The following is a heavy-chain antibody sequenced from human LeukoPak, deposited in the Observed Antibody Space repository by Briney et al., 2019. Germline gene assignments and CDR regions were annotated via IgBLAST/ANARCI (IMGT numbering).Heavy chain of an antibody. Sequence: SVKVSCKASGATFSSYAISWVRQAPGQGLEWMGRIIPILGIANYAQKFQGRVTITADKSTSTAYMELSSLRSEDTAVYYCAFGAYDSSGYYGYWGQGTLVTVSS. CDR2: IIPILGIA. CDR3: AFGAYDSSGYYGY. CDR1: GATFSSYA. V-gene: IGHV1-69*04. J-gene: IGHJ4*02. D-gene: IGHD3-22*01.